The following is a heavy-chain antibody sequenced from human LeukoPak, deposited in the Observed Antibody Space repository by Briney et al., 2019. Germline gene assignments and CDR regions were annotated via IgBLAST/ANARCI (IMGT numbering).Heavy chain of an antibody. CDR2: IYYSGST. CDR1: GGSISSSSYY. CDR3: ARVMCSSGWYFAFDI. D-gene: IGHD6-19*01. J-gene: IGHJ3*02. Sequence: PSETLSLTCTVSGGSISSSSYYWGWIRQPPGKGLEWIGSIYYSGSTYYNPSLKSRVTISVDTSKNQFSLKLSSVTAADTAVYYCARVMCSSGWYFAFDIWGQGTMVTVSS. V-gene: IGHV4-39*01.